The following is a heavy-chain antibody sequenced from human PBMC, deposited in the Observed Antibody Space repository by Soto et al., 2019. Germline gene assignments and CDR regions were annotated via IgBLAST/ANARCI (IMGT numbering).Heavy chain of an antibody. D-gene: IGHD3-16*02. V-gene: IGHV4-30-4*01. CDR3: ARVIATPPNWFDP. CDR2: IYYSGSA. J-gene: IGHJ5*02. Sequence: QVQLQESGPGLVKPSQTLSLTCTVSGCSISSSDYYWSWIRQPPGKGLEWIGYIYYSGSAYSNPSLKSRLSISIDTSKNQFSLRLTSVTAADTAVYYCARVIATPPNWFDPWGQGTLVTVSS. CDR1: GCSISSSDYY.